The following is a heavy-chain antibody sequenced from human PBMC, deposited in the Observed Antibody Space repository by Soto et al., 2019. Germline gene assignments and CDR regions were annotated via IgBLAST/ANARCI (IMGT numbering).Heavy chain of an antibody. V-gene: IGHV5-51*01. CDR1: WYSFTSYW. Sequence: PGEPLKISCKGSWYSFTSYWIGWVRQGPGKGLEWMGIIYPGDSDTRYSPSFQGQVTISADKSISTAYLQWSSLKAPDTAMYYCARSGCSSTSCSFTRKGHYYGMQVWGEGPTVT. J-gene: IGHJ6*01. CDR2: IYPGDSDT. D-gene: IGHD2-2*01. CDR3: ARSGCSSTSCSFTRKGHYYGMQV.